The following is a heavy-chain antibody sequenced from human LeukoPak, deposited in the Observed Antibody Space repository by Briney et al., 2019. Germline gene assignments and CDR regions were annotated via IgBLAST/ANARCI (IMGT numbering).Heavy chain of an antibody. Sequence: ASVKVSCKASGCTFTSYYMHWVRQAPGQGLEWMGIINPSGGSTSYAQKFQGRVTMTRDTSTSTVYMELSSLRSEDTAVYYCARDLYCSGGSCYSYGMDVWGQGTTVTVSS. CDR3: ARDLYCSGGSCYSYGMDV. D-gene: IGHD2-15*01. CDR2: INPSGGST. J-gene: IGHJ6*02. CDR1: GCTFTSYY. V-gene: IGHV1-46*01.